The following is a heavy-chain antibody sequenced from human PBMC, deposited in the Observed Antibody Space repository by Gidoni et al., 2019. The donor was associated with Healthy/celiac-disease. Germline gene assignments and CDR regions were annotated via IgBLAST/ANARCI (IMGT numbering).Heavy chain of an antibody. CDR1: GGSISSSSYY. J-gene: IGHJ4*02. CDR2: IYYSGST. Sequence: QLQLQESGPGLVKPSETLSLTCTVSGGSISSSSYYWGWSRQPPGKGLEWIGSIYYSGSTYYNPSLKSRVTISVNTSKNQFSLKLSSVTAADTAVYYCASGLSGSYSPFDYWGQGTLVTVSS. V-gene: IGHV4-39*07. D-gene: IGHD1-26*01. CDR3: ASGLSGSYSPFDY.